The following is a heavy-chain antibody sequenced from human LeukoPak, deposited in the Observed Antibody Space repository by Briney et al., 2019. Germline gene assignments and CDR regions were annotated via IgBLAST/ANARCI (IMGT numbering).Heavy chain of an antibody. CDR1: GGSISNYY. Sequence: SETLSLTCTVSGGSISNYYWSWIRQPAGKGLEWIGRIHSSGSTNYNPSLKSRVTMSVDTSINQFSLQLSSVTAADTAVYYCARRYGDYDQGQFNFWGQGTMVTVSS. J-gene: IGHJ3*01. D-gene: IGHD4-17*01. V-gene: IGHV4-4*07. CDR2: IHSSGST. CDR3: ARRYGDYDQGQFNF.